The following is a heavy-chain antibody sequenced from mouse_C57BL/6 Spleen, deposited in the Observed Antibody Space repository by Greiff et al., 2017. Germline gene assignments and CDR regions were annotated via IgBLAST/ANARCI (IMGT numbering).Heavy chain of an antibody. Sequence: QVQLQQSGAELVKPGASVKISCKASGYAFSSYWMNWVKQRPGKGLEWIGQIYPGDGDTNYNGKFKGKATLTADKSSSTAYLQLSSLTSVDSAVYFCANYYVSSYVDYSMDYWGQGTSVTVSS. CDR3: ANYYVSSYVDYSMDY. D-gene: IGHD1-1*01. V-gene: IGHV1-80*01. CDR1: GYAFSSYW. J-gene: IGHJ4*01. CDR2: IYPGDGDT.